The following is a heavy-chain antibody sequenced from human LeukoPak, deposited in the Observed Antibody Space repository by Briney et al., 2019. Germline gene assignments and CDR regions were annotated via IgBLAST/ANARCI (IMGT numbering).Heavy chain of an antibody. Sequence: GGSLRLSCAASGFTFNDYYMSWIRQAPGKGLEWLSYINIGGTNTHYAGSVKGRFTISRDNAKKSLYLEMNNLRAEDTAVYYCATDGAGFDTWGQGVLVTVSS. V-gene: IGHV3-11*01. J-gene: IGHJ5*02. CDR2: INIGGTNT. CDR3: ATDGAGFDT. CDR1: GFTFNDYY.